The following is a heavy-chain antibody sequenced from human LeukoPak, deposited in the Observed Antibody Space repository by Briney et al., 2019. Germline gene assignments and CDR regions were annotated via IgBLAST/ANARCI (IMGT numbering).Heavy chain of an antibody. CDR2: IYYSGST. V-gene: IGHV4-39*07. CDR3: ASNPVTEYGRENWFDP. Sequence: NPSETLSLTCTVSGGSISSSSYYWGWIRQPPGKGLEWIGSIYYSGSTYYNPSLKSRVTISVDTSKNQFSLKLSSVTAADTAVYYCASNPVTEYGRENWFDPWGQGTLVTVSS. D-gene: IGHD3-10*01. J-gene: IGHJ5*02. CDR1: GGSISSSSYY.